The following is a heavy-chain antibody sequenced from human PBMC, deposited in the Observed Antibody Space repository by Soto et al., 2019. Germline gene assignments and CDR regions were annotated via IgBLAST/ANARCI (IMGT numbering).Heavy chain of an antibody. D-gene: IGHD1-7*01. CDR2: IIPIFGTA. J-gene: IGHJ5*02. V-gene: IGHV1-69*13. Sequence: ASVKVSCKASGVTFSSYAISWVRQAPGQGLEWMGGIIPIFGTANYAQKFQGRVTITADESTSTAYMELSSLRSEDTAVYYCARGSKLELSWFDPWGQGTLVTVSS. CDR1: GVTFSSYA. CDR3: ARGSKLELSWFDP.